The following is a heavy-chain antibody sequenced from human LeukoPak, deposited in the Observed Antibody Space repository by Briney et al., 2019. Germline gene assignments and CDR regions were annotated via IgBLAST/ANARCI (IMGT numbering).Heavy chain of an antibody. Sequence: ASVKVSCKASGYTFTSYGISWVRQAPGQGLEWMGWISAYNGNTNYAQKLQGRVTMTTDTSTSTAYMELRSLRSDDTAVYYCVRASTYYYDSSGYSAYWGQGTLVTVSS. D-gene: IGHD3-22*01. CDR1: GYTFTSYG. J-gene: IGHJ4*02. V-gene: IGHV1-18*01. CDR2: ISAYNGNT. CDR3: VRASTYYYDSSGYSAY.